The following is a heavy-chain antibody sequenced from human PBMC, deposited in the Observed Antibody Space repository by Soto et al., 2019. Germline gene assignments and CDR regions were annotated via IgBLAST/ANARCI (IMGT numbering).Heavy chain of an antibody. V-gene: IGHV2-5*02. CDR3: VHLYQSKSWFSAGY. J-gene: IGHJ1*01. Sequence: SGPTLVNPTQTLTLTCTFSGFSLSTSGVGVGWIRQPPGKALEWLGVVYWDDDKRYSPSLKSRLTITRDASENQVVLTMTNMDPIDTATYYCVHLYQSKSWFSAGYWAQGTLVTVSS. D-gene: IGHD6-13*01. CDR1: GFSLSTSGVG. CDR2: VYWDDDK.